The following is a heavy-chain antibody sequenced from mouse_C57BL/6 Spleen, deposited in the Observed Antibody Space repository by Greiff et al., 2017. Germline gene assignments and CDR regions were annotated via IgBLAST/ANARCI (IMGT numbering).Heavy chain of an antibody. CDR1: GFTFSDYY. Sequence: EVNVVESEGGLVQPGSSMKLSCTASGFTFSDYYMAWVRQVPEKGLEWVANINYDGSSTYYLDSLKSRFIISRDNAKNILYLQMSSLKSEDTATYYCARDRGYYGSSYGAMDYWGQGTSVTVSS. V-gene: IGHV5-16*01. J-gene: IGHJ4*01. CDR2: INYDGSST. D-gene: IGHD1-1*01. CDR3: ARDRGYYGSSYGAMDY.